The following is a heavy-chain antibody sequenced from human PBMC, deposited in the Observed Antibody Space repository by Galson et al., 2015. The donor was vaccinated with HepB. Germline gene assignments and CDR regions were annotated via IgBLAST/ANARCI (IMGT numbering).Heavy chain of an antibody. CDR1: GYTLTELS. CDR2: FDPEDGET. CDR3: ATAGGNWNVLEYNWFDP. J-gene: IGHJ5*02. Sequence: SVKVSCKVSGYTLTELSMHWVRQAPGKGLEWMGGFDPEDGETIYAQKFQGRVTMTEDTSTDTAYMELSSLRSEDTAVYYCATAGGNWNVLEYNWFDPWGQGTLVTVSS. V-gene: IGHV1-24*01. D-gene: IGHD1-20*01.